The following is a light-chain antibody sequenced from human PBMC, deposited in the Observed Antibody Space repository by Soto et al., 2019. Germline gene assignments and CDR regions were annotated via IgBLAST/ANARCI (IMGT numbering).Light chain of an antibody. V-gene: IGKV1-39*01. CDR3: LQTDSVPYT. CDR2: FAS. J-gene: IGKJ2*01. Sequence: DIQMTQSPSSLSASVGDRVTLTCRASQSISSYINWYQLKLGRPPKLLIYFASSLQAGVPSRFSGAGSETDFTLTITDLQPEDFTSYFCLQTDSVPYTFGQGT. CDR1: QSISSY.